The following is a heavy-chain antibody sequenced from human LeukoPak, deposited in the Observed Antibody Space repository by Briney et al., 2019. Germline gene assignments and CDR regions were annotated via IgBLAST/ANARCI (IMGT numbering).Heavy chain of an antibody. V-gene: IGHV1-46*01. D-gene: IGHD6-13*01. CDR2: INPSGGST. J-gene: IGHJ4*02. Sequence: GASVKVSCKASGYTFTSYYIHWVRQAPGQGLEWMGIINPSGGSTTYAQKFQGRVAMTGDTSTSRVYMEVSNLRSEDTAVYYCARTYSSSDEFDYWGQGTLVTVSS. CDR1: GYTFTSYY. CDR3: ARTYSSSDEFDY.